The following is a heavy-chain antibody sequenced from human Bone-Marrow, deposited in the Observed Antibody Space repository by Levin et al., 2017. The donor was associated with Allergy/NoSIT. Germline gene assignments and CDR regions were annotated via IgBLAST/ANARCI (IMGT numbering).Heavy chain of an antibody. CDR1: GLTFDDYA. Sequence: SLKISCVASGLTFDDYAMHWVRQPPGKGLEWVSGITWNSGAIAYADSVKGRFTVSRDNAKDSLYLQMNNLRADDTALYYCVKDLGPVITAFLAFDNWGQVTQVTVSS. CDR3: VKDLGPVITAFLAFDN. V-gene: IGHV3-9*01. J-gene: IGHJ4*02. CDR2: ITWNSGAI. D-gene: IGHD2-21*02.